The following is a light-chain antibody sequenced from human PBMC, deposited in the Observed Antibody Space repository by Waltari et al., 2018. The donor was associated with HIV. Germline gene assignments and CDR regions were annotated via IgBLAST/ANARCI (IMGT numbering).Light chain of an antibody. J-gene: IGKJ1*01. CDR2: LGS. Sequence: DLVMTLTPLSLSVTPAEQASISCRSSHRLRHTYGSTCLAWFLPKPGQSPRLLIYLGSKRASGVPDRFSASGSGTDFTLEISRVEAEDVGVYYCMQALQPPWTFGQGTKVEI. CDR1: HRLRHTYGSTC. CDR3: MQALQPPWT. V-gene: IGKV2-28*01.